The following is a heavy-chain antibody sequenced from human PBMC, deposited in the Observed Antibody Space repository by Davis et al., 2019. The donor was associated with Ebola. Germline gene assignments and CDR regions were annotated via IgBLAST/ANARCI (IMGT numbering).Heavy chain of an antibody. CDR3: ARSGLSFGVVKYHYGMDA. D-gene: IGHD3-3*01. Sequence: GESLKISCAASGFPFISYSMNWVRQAPGEGLEWLSYISGSSSTIYYADSVKGRFTISRDNAKNSLYLQMNSLRGEDTAVYYCARSGLSFGVVKYHYGMDAWGKGTTVTVSS. V-gene: IGHV3-48*04. CDR1: GFPFISYS. J-gene: IGHJ6*04. CDR2: ISGSSSTI.